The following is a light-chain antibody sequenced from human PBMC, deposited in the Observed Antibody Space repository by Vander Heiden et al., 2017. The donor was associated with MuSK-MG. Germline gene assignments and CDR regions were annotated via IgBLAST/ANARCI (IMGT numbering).Light chain of an antibody. J-gene: IGLJ2*01. CDR3: LLSYPYSVV. V-gene: IGLV7-46*01. CDR1: TGAVSPTHF. CDR2: DTN. Sequence: AVVHQAPSLTVSPGGTVTLTCGSSTGAVSPTHFPYWIQQKPGQAPRTLIYDTNNKHSWTPARFSGSLLGGQAALTLSGAQPDDEAEYYCLLSYPYSVVFGGGTKLTVL.